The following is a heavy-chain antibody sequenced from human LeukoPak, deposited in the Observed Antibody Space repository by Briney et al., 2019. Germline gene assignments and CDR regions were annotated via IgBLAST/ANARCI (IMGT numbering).Heavy chain of an antibody. J-gene: IGHJ3*02. D-gene: IGHD3-10*01. Sequence: AAVKVSCKASGGTFSSYAISWVRQAPGQGLEWMGRIIPIFGTANYAQKFQGRVTITTDESTSTAYMELSSLRSEDTAVYYCARDLGRLLWPETSYPFDDAFDIWGQGTKVTVSS. CDR2: IIPIFGTA. CDR3: ARDLGRLLWPETSYPFDDAFDI. CDR1: GGTFSSYA. V-gene: IGHV1-69*05.